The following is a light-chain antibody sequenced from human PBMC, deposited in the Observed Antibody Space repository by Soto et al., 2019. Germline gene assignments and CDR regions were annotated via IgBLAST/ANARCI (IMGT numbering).Light chain of an antibody. J-gene: IGLJ2*01. CDR1: SSNIGSNY. CDR2: ENN. CDR3: GTWDSSLSGVV. V-gene: IGLV1-51*02. Sequence: QSVLTQPPSVSAAPGQKVTISCSGSSSNIGSNYVSWYQQLPGTAPKLLIYENNKRPSGIPDRFSGSKSGTSATLGITGLQTGDEADYYCGTWDSSLSGVVFGGGTKLTGL.